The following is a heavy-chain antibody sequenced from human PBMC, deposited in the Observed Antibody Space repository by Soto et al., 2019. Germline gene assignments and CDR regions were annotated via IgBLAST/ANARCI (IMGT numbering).Heavy chain of an antibody. V-gene: IGHV4-30-2*01. CDR3: ARAWGEYYDFWSGYYRGLAGGMDV. Sequence: SETLSLXCAVSGGSISSGGYSWSWIRQPPGKGLEWIGYIYHSGSTYYNPSLKSRVTISVDRSKNQFSLKLSSVTAADTAVYYCARAWGEYYDFWSGYYRGLAGGMDVWGQGTTVTVS. CDR1: GGSISSGGYS. D-gene: IGHD3-3*01. J-gene: IGHJ6*02. CDR2: IYHSGST.